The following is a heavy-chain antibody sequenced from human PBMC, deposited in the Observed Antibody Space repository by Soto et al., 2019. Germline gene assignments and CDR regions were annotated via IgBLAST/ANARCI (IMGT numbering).Heavy chain of an antibody. J-gene: IGHJ5*02. D-gene: IGHD3-16*01. V-gene: IGHV3-23*01. CDR2: IGAGSAGT. CDR1: GFSFPSFA. CDR3: AAPRVWVARTRYFDP. Sequence: GGSLRLSCAASGFSFPSFAMSWVRQAPGKGLEWVSAIGAGSAGTHYADSVKGRFTISRDDSKNALYLEMNSLRADDTAVYYCAAPRVWVARTRYFDPWGQGTPVTV.